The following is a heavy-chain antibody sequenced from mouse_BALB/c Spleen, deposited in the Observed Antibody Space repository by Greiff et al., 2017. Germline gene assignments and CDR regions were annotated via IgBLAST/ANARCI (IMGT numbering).Heavy chain of an antibody. J-gene: IGHJ4*01. CDR1: GFTFSSYA. V-gene: IGHV5-6-5*01. CDR3: ARGDDYGRYYAMDY. D-gene: IGHD2-4*01. Sequence: VESGGGLVKPGGSLKLSCAASGFTFSSYAMSWVRQTPEKRLEWVASISSGGSTYYPDSVKGRFTISRDNARNILYLQMSSLRSEDTAMYYCARGDDYGRYYAMDYWGQGTSVTVSS. CDR2: ISSGGST.